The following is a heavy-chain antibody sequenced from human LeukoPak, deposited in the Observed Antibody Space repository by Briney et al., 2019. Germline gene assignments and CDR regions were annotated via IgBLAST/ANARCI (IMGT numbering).Heavy chain of an antibody. D-gene: IGHD3-9*01. V-gene: IGHV1-69*05. J-gene: IGHJ4*02. CDR3: ARQKWDILTGYPDY. Sequence: GASVKVSCKASGGTFSSYAISWVRQAPGQGLEWMGRIIPIFGTANYAQKFQGRVTITTDESTSTAYMELSSLRSEDTAVYYCARQKWDILTGYPDYWGQGTLVTVSS. CDR1: GGTFSSYA. CDR2: IIPIFGTA.